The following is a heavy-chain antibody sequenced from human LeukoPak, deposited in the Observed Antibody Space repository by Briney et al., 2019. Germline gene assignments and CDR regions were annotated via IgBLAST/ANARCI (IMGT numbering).Heavy chain of an antibody. J-gene: IGHJ4*02. CDR3: ARNYYGSGTWNYFDY. CDR2: ISSSGSTI. CDR1: GFTFSSYE. V-gene: IGHV3-48*03. D-gene: IGHD3-10*01. Sequence: PGGSLRLSCAASGFTFSSYEMNWVRQAPGKGLEWVSYISSSGSTIYYADSVKGRFTISRDNAKNSLYLQMNSLRAEDTAVYYCARNYYGSGTWNYFDYWGQGTLVTVSS.